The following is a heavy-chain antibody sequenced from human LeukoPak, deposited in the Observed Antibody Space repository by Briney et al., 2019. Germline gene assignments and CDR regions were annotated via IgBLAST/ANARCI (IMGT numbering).Heavy chain of an antibody. D-gene: IGHD3-16*01. CDR1: GFIFSNYE. CDR3: ARVLGDY. J-gene: IGHJ4*02. Sequence: GGSLRLSCAASGFIFSNYEMNWVRQAPGKGLEWLSYISSRGGIIYYADSVKGRFTISRDNAKNSLYLQMNSLRAEDTAVYYCARVLGDYWGQGTLVTVSS. CDR2: ISSRGGII. V-gene: IGHV3-48*03.